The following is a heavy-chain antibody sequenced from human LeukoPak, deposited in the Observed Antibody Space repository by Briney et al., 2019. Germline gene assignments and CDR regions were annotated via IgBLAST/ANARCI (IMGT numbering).Heavy chain of an antibody. V-gene: IGHV1-69*01. D-gene: IGHD3-10*01. CDR1: GGTFSSYA. CDR2: VIPIFGTA. CDR3: ARGLGGYNYYGMDV. Sequence: GSSVKVSCKASGGTFSSYAISWVRQAPGQGLEWMGGVIPIFGTANFAQKFQGRVTTTADESTSTAYMGLSSLRSEDTAVYYCARGLGGYNYYGMDVWGQGTTVTVSS. J-gene: IGHJ6*02.